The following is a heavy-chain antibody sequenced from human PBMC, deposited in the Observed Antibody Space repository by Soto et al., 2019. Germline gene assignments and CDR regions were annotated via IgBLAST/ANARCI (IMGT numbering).Heavy chain of an antibody. D-gene: IGHD3-9*01. CDR1: GFTFSSYS. CDR2: ISSSSSYI. CDR3: ARDYDILTGYLYYYGMDV. Sequence: GGSLRLSCAASGFTFSSYSMNWVRQAPGKGLEWVSSISSSSSYIYDADSVKGRFTISRDHAKNSLYLQMNSRSDEDTAVYYCARDYDILTGYLYYYGMDVWGQGTTVTVSS. J-gene: IGHJ6*02. V-gene: IGHV3-21*01.